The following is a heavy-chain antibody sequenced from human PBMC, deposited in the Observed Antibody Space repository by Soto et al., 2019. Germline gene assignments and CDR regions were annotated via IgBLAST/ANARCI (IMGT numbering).Heavy chain of an antibody. V-gene: IGHV3-7*04. CDR3: ARDLASTTIPNY. CDR2: IRQDGSTK. D-gene: IGHD4-17*01. CDR1: GFTFSDYY. Sequence: PGGSLRLSCAASGFTFSDYYMSWIRQAPGKGLEWVSNIRQDGSTKYYVDSVKGRFTISRDNAKNSLYLQMNSLRAEDTAVYYCARDLASTTIPNYWGQGTLVTVSS. J-gene: IGHJ4*02.